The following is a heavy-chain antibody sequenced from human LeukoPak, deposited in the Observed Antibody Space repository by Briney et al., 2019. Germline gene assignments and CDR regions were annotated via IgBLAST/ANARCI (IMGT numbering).Heavy chain of an antibody. D-gene: IGHD6-19*01. V-gene: IGHV4-4*07. J-gene: IGHJ4*02. CDR1: GGSISSYY. CDR3: AREVYSSAWYSLHFDY. Sequence: PSETLSLTCTVSGGSISSYYWSWIRQPAGKGLEWIGRIYTSGSTNYNPSLKSRVTMSVDTSKDQFSLKLSSVTAADTAVYYCAREVYSSAWYSLHFDYWGQGTLVTVSS. CDR2: IYTSGST.